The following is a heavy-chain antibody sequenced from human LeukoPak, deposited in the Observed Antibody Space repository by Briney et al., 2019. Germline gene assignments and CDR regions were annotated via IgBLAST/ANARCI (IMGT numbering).Heavy chain of an antibody. CDR2: ISSGSSYI. CDR3: APLGAATILEFDY. CDR1: GFTFSSYS. Sequence: GGSLGLSCAASGFTFSSYSMNWVRQAPGKGLEWVSSISSGSSYIYYADSVKGRFTISRDNAKNSLYLQMNSLRAEDTAVYYCAPLGAATILEFDYWGQGTLVTVSS. V-gene: IGHV3-21*01. D-gene: IGHD1-26*01. J-gene: IGHJ4*02.